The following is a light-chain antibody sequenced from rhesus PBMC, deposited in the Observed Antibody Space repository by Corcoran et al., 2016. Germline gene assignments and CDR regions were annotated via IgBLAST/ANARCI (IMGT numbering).Light chain of an antibody. V-gene: IGLV2-32*02. CDR1: NSDIGGYNY. Sequence: QAALTQPRSVSGSPGQSVTISCTGTNSDIGGYNYVSWYQQHPGTAPKLMICEVTKRPSGVSDRFSGSKSGNTASLTISGLQAEDEADYYCSSYAGNNIYLFGGGTRLTVL. J-gene: IGLJ1*01. CDR3: SSYAGNNIYL. CDR2: EVT.